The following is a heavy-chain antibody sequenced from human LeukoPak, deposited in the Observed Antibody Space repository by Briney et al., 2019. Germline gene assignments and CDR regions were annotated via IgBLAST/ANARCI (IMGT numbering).Heavy chain of an antibody. Sequence: SETLSLTCTVSGGSISSYYWSWIRQPPGKGLEWIGYIYYSGSTNYNPSLKSRVTISVDTFKNKFSLRLSSVTAADTAVYYCARGPGVVGATSAFDIWGQGTMVTVSS. CDR3: ARGPGVVGATSAFDI. CDR1: GGSISSYY. J-gene: IGHJ3*02. V-gene: IGHV4-59*01. D-gene: IGHD1-26*01. CDR2: IYYSGST.